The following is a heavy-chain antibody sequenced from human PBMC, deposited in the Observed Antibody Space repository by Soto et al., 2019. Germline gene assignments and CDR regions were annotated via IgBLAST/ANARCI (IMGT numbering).Heavy chain of an antibody. CDR1: GYTFSDYD. J-gene: IGHJ5*02. CDR2: MNPYSGNT. CDR3: AIGSFRRTWFDP. Sequence: QVQLVQSVAEVKKPGDSVKDSCKASGYTFSDYDINWVRQAAGQGLEWMGWMNPYSGNTGYAQKFQGRVPMTTDTSFTTAYLELSILTFEDTAIFYCAIGSFRRTWFDPLGHGTLVTVSS. D-gene: IGHD2-8*01. V-gene: IGHV1-8*01.